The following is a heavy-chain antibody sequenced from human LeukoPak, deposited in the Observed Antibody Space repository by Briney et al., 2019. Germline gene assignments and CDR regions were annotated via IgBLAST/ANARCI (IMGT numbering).Heavy chain of an antibody. CDR2: IIPIFGTA. Sequence: ASVKVSCKASGGTFSSYGISWVRQAPGQGLQWRGGIIPIFGTAKYAQKFQGRATITADKSTSTAYMELSSLRSEDTAVYYCACSAGSCNPYDYGDYFCQSPFDYWGQGTLVTVSS. J-gene: IGHJ4*02. D-gene: IGHD4-17*01. CDR1: GGTFSSYG. CDR3: ACSAGSCNPYDYGDYFCQSPFDY. V-gene: IGHV1-69*06.